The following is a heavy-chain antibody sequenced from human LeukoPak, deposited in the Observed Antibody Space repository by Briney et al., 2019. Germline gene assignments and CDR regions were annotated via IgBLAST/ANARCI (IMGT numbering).Heavy chain of an antibody. CDR3: ARENPSGYYNRPIDY. D-gene: IGHD3-22*01. CDR1: GASISRYY. V-gene: IGHV4-59*01. J-gene: IGHJ4*02. Sequence: KPSETLSLICTVSGASISRYYWSWIRQPPGKGLEWLGDIYYSGSIKYNPSLKSRVTMSVDTSKNQFSLKLSSVTAADTAIYYCARENPSGYYNRPIDYWGQGTLVTVSS. CDR2: IYYSGSI.